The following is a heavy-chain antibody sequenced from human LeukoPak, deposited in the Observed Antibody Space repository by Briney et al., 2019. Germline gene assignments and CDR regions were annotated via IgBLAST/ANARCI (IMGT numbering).Heavy chain of an antibody. CDR2: ISGDGGST. CDR1: GFTFDDYA. V-gene: IGHV3-43*02. D-gene: IGHD6-13*01. CDR3: AKSSSWNTYCMDV. Sequence: PGGSLRLSCAASGFTFDDYAMHWVGQAQGKGLEGVSLISGDGGSTYYADSVKGRFTISRDNIKNSLYVQMNSLRTEATAMYYCAKSSSWNTYCMDVWGKGTTVTVSS. J-gene: IGHJ6*03.